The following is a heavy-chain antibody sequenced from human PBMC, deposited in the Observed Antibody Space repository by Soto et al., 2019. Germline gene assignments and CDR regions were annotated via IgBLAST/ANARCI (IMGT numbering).Heavy chain of an antibody. Sequence: QVQLQESGPGLVKRSATLSLTCTVSGGSISSYYWSWTRQPAGKGLEWIGRIYTSGSTNYNPSLKSRVTMSVDTSKNKFSLKLSSVTAADTAVYYCARGRQLGPYYYCGMDVWGQGTTVTVSS. J-gene: IGHJ6*02. CDR3: ARGRQLGPYYYCGMDV. D-gene: IGHD6-13*01. CDR2: IYTSGST. V-gene: IGHV4-4*07. CDR1: GGSISSYY.